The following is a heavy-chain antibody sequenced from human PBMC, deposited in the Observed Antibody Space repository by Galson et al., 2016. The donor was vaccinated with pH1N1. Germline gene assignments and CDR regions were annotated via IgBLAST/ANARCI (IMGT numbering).Heavy chain of an antibody. J-gene: IGHJ6*03. CDR3: ARERGPGYHYYMDV. V-gene: IGHV3-9*01. CDR1: GITFDDYA. CDR2: ISGNSAAA. Sequence: SLRLSCAASGITFDDYAMHWVRQAPGKGLEWVSGISGNSAAAGYAESVKGRFTVSRDNAKKSLYLQMNSLRPEDTALYYCARERGPGYHYYMDVWGKGTTVAVSS.